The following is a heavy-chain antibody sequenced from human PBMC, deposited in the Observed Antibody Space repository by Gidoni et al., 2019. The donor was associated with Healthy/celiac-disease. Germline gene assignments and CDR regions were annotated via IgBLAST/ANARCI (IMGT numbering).Heavy chain of an antibody. V-gene: IGHV3-9*01. Sequence: EVQLVESGGGLVQPGRSLRLSCAASGFTFDDYAMHWVRQAPGKGLEWVSGISWNSGSIGYADSVKGRFTISRDNAKNSLYLQMNSLRAEDTALYYCAKDISAVTVDAFDIWGQGTMVTVSS. CDR3: AKDISAVTVDAFDI. D-gene: IGHD3-16*02. CDR2: ISWNSGSI. CDR1: GFTFDDYA. J-gene: IGHJ3*02.